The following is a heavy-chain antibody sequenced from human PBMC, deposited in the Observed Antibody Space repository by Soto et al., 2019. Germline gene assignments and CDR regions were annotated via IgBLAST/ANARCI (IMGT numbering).Heavy chain of an antibody. CDR2: ITRDSGNK. V-gene: IGHV3-9*01. J-gene: IGHJ4*02. CDR1: GFRFDEHA. D-gene: IGHD1-26*01. Sequence: GGSLRLSCAASGFRFDEHAMQWVREAPGKGLEWVSGITRDSGNKGYADSVKGRSIVSRDNAKNSLYLQMNSLRPDDTALYYCAKDKVGGTYFSGLDYWGQGALVTVSS. CDR3: AKDKVGGTYFSGLDY.